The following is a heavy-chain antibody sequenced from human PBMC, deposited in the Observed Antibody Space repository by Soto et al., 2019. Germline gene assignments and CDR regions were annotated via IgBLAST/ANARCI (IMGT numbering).Heavy chain of an antibody. CDR3: AREVVVFGVIIPTPMDV. CDR2: ISGSGSTI. Sequence: GGSLRLPCAASGFTFSGYEMNWVRQAPGKGLEWVSYISGSGSTIYYADSVKGRFTISRDNAKDSLYLQMNSLRAEDTAVYYCAREVVVFGVIIPTPMDVWGQGTTVTVS. V-gene: IGHV3-48*03. D-gene: IGHD3-22*01. J-gene: IGHJ6*02. CDR1: GFTFSGYE.